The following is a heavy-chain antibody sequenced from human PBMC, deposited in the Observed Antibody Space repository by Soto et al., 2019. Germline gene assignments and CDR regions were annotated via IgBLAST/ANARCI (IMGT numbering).Heavy chain of an antibody. J-gene: IGHJ5*02. CDR2: ISPGSGNI. D-gene: IGHD2-2*01. Sequence: ASVKDSCKTSGYTFVSYGINWLRQAPGQGLEWMGWISPGSGNIIYAQKFQGRVTLTTDTSTSKVFMDLRSLRFDDTAVECCAVYLMYTSSPDGGFDVWGQGTLVTVSS. CDR1: GYTFVSYG. CDR3: AVYLMYTSSPDGGFDV. V-gene: IGHV1-18*01.